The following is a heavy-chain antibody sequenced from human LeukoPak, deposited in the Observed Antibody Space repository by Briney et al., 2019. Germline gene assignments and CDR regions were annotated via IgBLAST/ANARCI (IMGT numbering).Heavy chain of an antibody. J-gene: IGHJ4*02. CDR3: ARDPTNGYSYDSYYLDY. Sequence: GASVKVSCKASGYTFTSYYMHWLRQAPGQGLEWMAIINPSGGSTSYAQKFQGRVTMTRDTSTSTVYMELSSLRSEDTAVYYCARDPTNGYSYDSYYLDYWGQGTLVTVSS. D-gene: IGHD5-18*01. CDR1: GYTFTSYY. V-gene: IGHV1-46*01. CDR2: INPSGGST.